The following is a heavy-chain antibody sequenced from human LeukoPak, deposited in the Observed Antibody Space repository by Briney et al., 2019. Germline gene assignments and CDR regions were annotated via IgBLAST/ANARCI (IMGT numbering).Heavy chain of an antibody. CDR1: GLTFSSYE. D-gene: IGHD3-10*02. J-gene: IGHJ6*04. Sequence: PGGSLRLSCAASGLTFSSYEMNWVRQAPGKGLEWVSYISSSGSTIYYADSEKGRFTISRDNAKNSLYLQMNSLRGEDTAVYYCAELGITMIGGVWGKGTTVTISS. V-gene: IGHV3-48*03. CDR2: ISSSGSTI. CDR3: AELGITMIGGV.